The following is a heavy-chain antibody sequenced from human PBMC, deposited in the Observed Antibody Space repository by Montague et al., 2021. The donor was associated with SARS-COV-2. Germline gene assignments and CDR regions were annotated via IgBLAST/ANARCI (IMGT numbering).Heavy chain of an antibody. CDR1: GFPFSSYS. CDR3: ARVGGSGWYVDY. J-gene: IGHJ4*02. CDR2: ISSSSSYI. Sequence: SRRLSCAASGFPFSSYSMNWVRQAPGKGLEWVSSISSSSSYIYYADSVKGRFTISRDNAKNPLYLQMNSLRAEDTAVYYCARVGGSGWYVDYWGQGTLVTVSS. V-gene: IGHV3-21*01. D-gene: IGHD6-19*01.